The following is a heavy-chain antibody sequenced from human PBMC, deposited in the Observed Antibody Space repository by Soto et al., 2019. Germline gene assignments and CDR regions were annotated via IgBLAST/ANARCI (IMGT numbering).Heavy chain of an antibody. J-gene: IGHJ4*02. Sequence: SYTLALTCAVCGGCVLNKEGGAWFRQSPGKGLVWIGSIYHSGTTYYNPSLESRVTISLDTSESRFALMLSPVTAADSAVYYCARTDHVGYYRYFGQGTLVTVSS. D-gene: IGHD3-3*01. V-gene: IGHV4-38-2*01. CDR1: GGCVLNKEG. CDR3: ARTDHVGYYRY. CDR2: IYHSGTT.